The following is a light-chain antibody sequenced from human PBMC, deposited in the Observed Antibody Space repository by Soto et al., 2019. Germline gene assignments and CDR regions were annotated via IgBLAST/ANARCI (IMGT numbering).Light chain of an antibody. V-gene: IGLV2-14*01. CDR3: SSYTSSSPHVV. J-gene: IGLJ2*01. CDR1: SSDVGGYNY. CDR2: DVS. Sequence: HSALTQPASVSGSPGQSITISCTGTSSDVGGYNYVSWYQQHPGKAPKLMIYDVSNRPSGVSNRFSGSKSGNTASLTIPGLQAEDEADYYCSSYTSSSPHVVFGGGTKLTVL.